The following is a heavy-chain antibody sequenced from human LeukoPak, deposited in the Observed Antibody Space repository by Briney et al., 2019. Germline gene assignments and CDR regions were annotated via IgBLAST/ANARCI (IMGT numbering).Heavy chain of an antibody. V-gene: IGHV1-46*01. Sequence: ASVKVTCKASGYTFTSNYIHWVRQAPGQGLEWMGMIYPRDGSTSYAQKFQGRVTVTRDTSTSTVHMELSGLRSEDTAVYYCARDQEGFDYWGQGTLVTVSS. CDR2: IYPRDGST. CDR1: GYTFTSNY. CDR3: ARDQEGFDY. J-gene: IGHJ4*02.